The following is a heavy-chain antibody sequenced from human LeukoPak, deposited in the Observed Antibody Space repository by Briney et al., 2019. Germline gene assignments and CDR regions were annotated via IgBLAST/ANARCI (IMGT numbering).Heavy chain of an antibody. CDR1: GYTLTGYY. Sequence: GASEKVSCKASGYTLTGYYMHWVRQAPGQGLEWMGWMNPNSGGTKYAQKFQGRVTMTRDTSISTAYMELSRLRSDDTAMYYYARDKLGLGELSLYDQWGQGTLVTVFS. CDR3: ARDKLGLGELSLYDQ. D-gene: IGHD3-16*02. CDR2: MNPNSGGT. J-gene: IGHJ5*02. V-gene: IGHV1-2*02.